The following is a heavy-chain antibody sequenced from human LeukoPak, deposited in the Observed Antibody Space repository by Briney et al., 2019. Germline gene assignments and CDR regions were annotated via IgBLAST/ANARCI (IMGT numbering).Heavy chain of an antibody. Sequence: GGSLRLSCAASGFLFSGYDMSWVRQAPGKGLEWVSYITSSSTTIYYADSVKGRFTISRDNAKNSLYLQMSSLRDEDTAVYYCARDLFDSSADYWGQGTPVTVSS. CDR2: ITSSSTTI. CDR1: GFLFSGYD. V-gene: IGHV3-48*02. J-gene: IGHJ4*02. CDR3: ARDLFDSSADY. D-gene: IGHD3-22*01.